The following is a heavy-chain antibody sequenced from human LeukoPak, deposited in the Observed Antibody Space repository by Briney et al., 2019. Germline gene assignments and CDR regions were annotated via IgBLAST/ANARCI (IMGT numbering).Heavy chain of an antibody. CDR1: GFTFSSYG. CDR3: AKVLPDYFDY. CDR2: IRYDGSNK. Sequence: GGSLRLSCTTSGFTFSSYGMHWVRQAPGKGLEWVAFIRYDGSNKYYADSVKGRFTISRDNSKNTLYLQMNSLRAEDTAVYYCAKVLPDYFDYWGQGTLVTVSS. V-gene: IGHV3-30*02. J-gene: IGHJ4*02.